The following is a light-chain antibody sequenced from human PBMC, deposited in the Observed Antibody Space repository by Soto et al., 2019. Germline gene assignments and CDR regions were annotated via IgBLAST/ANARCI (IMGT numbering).Light chain of an antibody. CDR3: SAYRSSSTLQFV. V-gene: IGLV2-14*01. CDR2: DVT. Sequence: QSALTQPASVSGSPGQSITISCTGTNSDVGGSTYVSWYQHHPGEAPKLLIYDVTNRPSGVSNRFSGSKSGNTASLTISGLRAGDEADYYCSAYRSSSTLQFVFGTGTKLTVL. J-gene: IGLJ1*01. CDR1: NSDVGGSTY.